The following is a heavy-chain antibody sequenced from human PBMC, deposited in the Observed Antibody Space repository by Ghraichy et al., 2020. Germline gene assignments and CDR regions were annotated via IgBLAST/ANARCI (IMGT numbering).Heavy chain of an antibody. J-gene: IGHJ4*02. Sequence: GPTLVKSTQTLTLTCTLSQLSVNTYTMRVSWIRQPPGKALEWLARIDWDDDKFYNTSLKTRLSISMDTSKNQVVLTLTNVDPLDTGTYFCARTGDGRGHYNFNTWGQGTPVTVSS. CDR3: ARTGDGRGHYNFNT. CDR2: IDWDDDK. D-gene: IGHD3-22*01. CDR1: QLSVNTYTMR. V-gene: IGHV2-70*04.